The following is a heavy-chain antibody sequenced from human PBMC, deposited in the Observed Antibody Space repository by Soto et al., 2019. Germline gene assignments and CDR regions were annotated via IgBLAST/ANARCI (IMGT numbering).Heavy chain of an antibody. D-gene: IGHD3-3*01. J-gene: IGHJ4*02. V-gene: IGHV2-5*02. Sequence: QINLNESGPTVVRPTETLTLTCRFSGFSLTTSGVGVGWIRQSPGKAPEWIALIYWDDDKRYSASLKSRLTITKDTSKNQVVLTVSDLDPTDTATYYCAHRVLRTVFGLVTTTAIFFDFWGPGTPVAVSS. CDR2: IYWDDDK. CDR3: AHRVLRTVFGLVTTTAIFFDF. CDR1: GFSLTTSGVG.